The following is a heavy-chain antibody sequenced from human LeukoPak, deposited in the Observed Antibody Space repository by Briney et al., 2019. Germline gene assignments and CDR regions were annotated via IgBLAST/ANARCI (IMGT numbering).Heavy chain of an antibody. V-gene: IGHV4-30-4*01. CDR3: ARGRGYSYGTYFDY. D-gene: IGHD5-18*01. CDR1: GGSISSGDYY. J-gene: IGHJ4*02. Sequence: PSQSLSLTCTVSGGSISSGDYYWSWIRQPPGKGLEWIGYIYYSGSTYYNPSLKSRVTISVDTSKNQFSLKLSSVTAADTAVYYCARGRGYSYGTYFDYWGQGTLVTVSS. CDR2: IYYSGST.